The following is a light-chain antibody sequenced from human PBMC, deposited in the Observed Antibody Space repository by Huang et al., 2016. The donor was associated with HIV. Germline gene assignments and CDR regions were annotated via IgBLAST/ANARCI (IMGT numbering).Light chain of an antibody. CDR2: GAS. J-gene: IGKJ1*01. CDR1: QTVSEH. CDR3: HQYYTLPRT. V-gene: IGKV3-15*01. Sequence: EILLTQSPATLSVSPGARATLSCRASQTVSEHLAWFQQRPGQAPRLLIYGASNRATGSPARFSGRGSGTEFSLTITNLQSDDFALYFCHQYYTLPRTFGQGTKVEIK.